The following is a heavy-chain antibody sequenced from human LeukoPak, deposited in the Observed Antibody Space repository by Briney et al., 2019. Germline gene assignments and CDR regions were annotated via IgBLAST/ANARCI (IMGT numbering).Heavy chain of an antibody. V-gene: IGHV1-2*02. Sequence: ASVKVSCKASGYTFTGYYMHWVRQAPGQGLEWMGWINPNTGGTNYAQKFQGRVTLTRDTYISTAYMELSRLRYDDTAVYYCATLYGDYVRSDYWGQGTLVTVSS. CDR1: GYTFTGYY. CDR3: ATLYGDYVRSDY. J-gene: IGHJ4*02. D-gene: IGHD4-17*01. CDR2: INPNTGGT.